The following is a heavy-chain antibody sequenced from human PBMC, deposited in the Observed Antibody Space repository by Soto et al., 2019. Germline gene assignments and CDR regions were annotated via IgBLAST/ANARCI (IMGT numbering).Heavy chain of an antibody. Sequence: GGSLRLSCAASGFTFSSYGMHWVRQAPGKGLEWVAVISYDGSNKYYADSVKGRFTISRDNSKNTLYLQMNSLRAEDTAVYYCAKDLAAAAGNYYFDYWGQGTLVTVSS. D-gene: IGHD6-13*01. CDR2: ISYDGSNK. V-gene: IGHV3-30*18. CDR1: GFTFSSYG. J-gene: IGHJ4*02. CDR3: AKDLAAAAGNYYFDY.